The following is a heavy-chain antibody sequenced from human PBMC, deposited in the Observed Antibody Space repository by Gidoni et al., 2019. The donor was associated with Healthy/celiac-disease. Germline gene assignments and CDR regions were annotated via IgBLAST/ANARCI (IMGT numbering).Heavy chain of an antibody. CDR2: INHSGST. D-gene: IGHD5-18*01. CDR3: ASSRRAGYSYGYLNAFDI. J-gene: IGHJ3*02. CDR1: GGSFSGSY. Sequence: QVQLQQWGAGLLKPSETLSLTCAVYGGSFSGSYWSWIRQPPGKGLEWIGEINHSGSTNYNPSLKSRVTISVDTSKNQFSLKLSSVTAADTAVYYCASSRRAGYSYGYLNAFDIWGQGTMVTVSS. V-gene: IGHV4-34*01.